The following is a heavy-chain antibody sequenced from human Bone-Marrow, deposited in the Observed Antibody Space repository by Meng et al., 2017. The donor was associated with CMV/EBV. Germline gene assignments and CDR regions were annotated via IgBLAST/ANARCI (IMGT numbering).Heavy chain of an antibody. J-gene: IGHJ4*02. V-gene: IGHV1-2*02. CDR1: GFTVSDYY. Sequence: QAQLVQSGAKQNSPGVCVKCSFPTSGFTVSDYYSHLGRQAPGRGLEWMGWVNSKNEATNYARKFQVRVSMTRDTSISTAHMELSRLMSDDTAVYYCVRSSGWSLFDYWGQGTLVTVSS. CDR2: VNSKNEAT. CDR3: VRSSGWSLFDY. D-gene: IGHD6-19*01.